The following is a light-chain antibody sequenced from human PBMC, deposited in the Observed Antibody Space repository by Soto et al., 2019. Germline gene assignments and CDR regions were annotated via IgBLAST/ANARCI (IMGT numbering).Light chain of an antibody. V-gene: IGKV3-20*01. J-gene: IGKJ1*01. CDR3: QHYGNSPRT. CDR2: GAS. CDR1: QSVSSTY. Sequence: EIVLTQSPGTLSLSPGERATLSCRVSQSVSSTYLAWYQQTPGQPTRLLIYGASSRATGIPDRFSGSGSGTDFTLTISRLATEDFAVYYWQHYGNSPRTFGQGTKVEI.